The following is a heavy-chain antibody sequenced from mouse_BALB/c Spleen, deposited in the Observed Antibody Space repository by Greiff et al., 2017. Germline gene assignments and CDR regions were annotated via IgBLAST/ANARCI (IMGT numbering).Heavy chain of an antibody. CDR3: ARAPYYDYDGYAMDY. CDR2: ISDGGSYT. V-gene: IGHV5-4*02. D-gene: IGHD2-4*01. J-gene: IGHJ4*01. Sequence: EVQGVESGGGLVKPGGSLKLSCAASGFTFSDYYMYWVRQTPEKRLEWVATISDGGSYTYYPDSVKGRFTISRDNAKNNLYLQMSSLKSEDTAMYYCARAPYYDYDGYAMDYWGQGTSVTVSS. CDR1: GFTFSDYY.